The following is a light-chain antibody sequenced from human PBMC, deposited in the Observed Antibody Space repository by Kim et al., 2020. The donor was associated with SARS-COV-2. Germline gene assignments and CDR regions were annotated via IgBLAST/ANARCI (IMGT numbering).Light chain of an antibody. CDR1: QSVSNS. CDR2: DAS. V-gene: IGKV3-11*01. J-gene: IGKJ4*01. CDR3: QERSNWPLT. Sequence: EIVLIQSPATLSLSPGERATLSCRASQSVSNSLAWYQQKPGQAPRLLIYDASNRATGIPARFSGSGSGTDFTLTISSLEPEDFAVYYCQERSNWPLTFGGGTQGEIK.